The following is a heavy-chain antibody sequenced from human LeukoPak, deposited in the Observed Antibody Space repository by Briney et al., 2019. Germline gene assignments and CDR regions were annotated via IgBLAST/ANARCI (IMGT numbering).Heavy chain of an antibody. D-gene: IGHD3-9*01. CDR2: IYHSGST. CDR1: GGSISSSNW. Sequence: KASETLSLTCAVSGGSISSSNWWSWVRQPPGKGLERIGEIYHSGSTNYNPSLKSRVTISVDKSKNQFSLKLSSVTAADTAVYYCARGYYDVLTGYYNVWDYWGQGTLVTVSS. V-gene: IGHV4-4*02. CDR3: ARGYYDVLTGYYNVWDY. J-gene: IGHJ4*02.